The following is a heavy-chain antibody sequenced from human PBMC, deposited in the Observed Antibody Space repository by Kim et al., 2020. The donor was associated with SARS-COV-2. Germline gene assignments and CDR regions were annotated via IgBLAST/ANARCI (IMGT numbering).Heavy chain of an antibody. CDR3: ARDVIAAAGTGDY. Sequence: GGSLRLSCAASGFTFSSYAMHWVRQAPGKGLEWVAVISYDGSNKYYADSVKGRFTISRDNSKNTLYLQMNSLRAEDTAVYYCARDVIAAAGTGDYWGQGT. V-gene: IGHV3-30*04. CDR2: ISYDGSNK. CDR1: GFTFSSYA. D-gene: IGHD6-13*01. J-gene: IGHJ4*02.